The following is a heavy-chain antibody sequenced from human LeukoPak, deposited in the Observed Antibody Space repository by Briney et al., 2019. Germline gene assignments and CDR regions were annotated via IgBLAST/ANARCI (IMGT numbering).Heavy chain of an antibody. J-gene: IGHJ6*03. CDR1: GFTFSSYA. CDR3: AKNGDRGAYCSGGSGYPYYYYYIDV. Sequence: GGSLRLSCAASGFTFSSYAMSWVRQAPGKGLEWVSAISATGGTTYYADSVKGRFTISRDNSKNTLYLQMNSLRAEDTAIYYCAKNGDRGAYCSGGSGYPYYYYYIDVWGKGTTVTISS. V-gene: IGHV3-23*01. CDR2: ISATGGTT. D-gene: IGHD2-15*01.